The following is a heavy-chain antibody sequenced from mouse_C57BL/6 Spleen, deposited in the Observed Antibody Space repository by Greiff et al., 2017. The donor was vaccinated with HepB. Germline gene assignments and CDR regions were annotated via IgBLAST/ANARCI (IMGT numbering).Heavy chain of an antibody. V-gene: IGHV1-82*01. Sequence: QVQLKQSGPELVKPGASVKISCKASGYAFSSSWMNWVKQRPGKGLAWIGRIYPGDGDTNYIGKFKGKATLTADKSSSTAYMQLSRLTSEDSAVYFCAKDSETAQAKGFAYWGQGTLVTVSA. CDR1: GYAFSSSW. D-gene: IGHD3-2*02. CDR2: IYPGDGDT. CDR3: AKDSETAQAKGFAY. J-gene: IGHJ3*01.